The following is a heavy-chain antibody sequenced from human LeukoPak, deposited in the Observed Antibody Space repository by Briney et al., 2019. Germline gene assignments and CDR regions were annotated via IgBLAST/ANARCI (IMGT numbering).Heavy chain of an antibody. CDR2: ISGGGGST. D-gene: IGHD3-10*01. Sequence: GGSLRLSCAASGFTFSTYAMTWVRQAPGKGLEWVSAISGGGGSTYYADSVKGRFTISRDNSKNTLYLQMNSLRAEDTAVYYCAKEGSAMVRGVISSYFDYWGQGTLVTVSS. CDR3: AKEGSAMVRGVISSYFDY. V-gene: IGHV3-23*01. J-gene: IGHJ4*02. CDR1: GFTFSTYA.